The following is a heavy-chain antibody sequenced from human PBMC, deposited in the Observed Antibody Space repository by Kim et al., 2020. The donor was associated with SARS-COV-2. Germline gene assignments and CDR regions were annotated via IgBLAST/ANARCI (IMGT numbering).Heavy chain of an antibody. D-gene: IGHD6-19*01. Sequence: GGSLRLSCAASGFTFSSYGMHWVRQAPGKGLEWVAVIWYDGSNKYYADSVKGRFTISRDNSKNTLYLQMNSLRAEDTAVYYCATYSSGWSLDPWGQGTLVTVSS. CDR2: IWYDGSNK. CDR3: ATYSSGWSLDP. J-gene: IGHJ5*02. CDR1: GFTFSSYG. V-gene: IGHV3-33*08.